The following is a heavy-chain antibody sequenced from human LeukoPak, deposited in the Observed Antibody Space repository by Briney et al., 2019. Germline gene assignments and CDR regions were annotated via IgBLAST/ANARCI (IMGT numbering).Heavy chain of an antibody. CDR2: ISGSGGST. J-gene: IGHJ4*02. V-gene: IGHV3-23*01. CDR1: GFTFSSYA. D-gene: IGHD5-24*01. Sequence: HPGGSLKLSCAASGFTFSSYAMSWVRQAPGKGLEWVSAISGSGGSTYYADSVKGRFTISRDNSKNTLYLQMNSLRAEDTAVYYCAKDERWLHSDIDYWGQGTLVTVSS. CDR3: AKDERWLHSDIDY.